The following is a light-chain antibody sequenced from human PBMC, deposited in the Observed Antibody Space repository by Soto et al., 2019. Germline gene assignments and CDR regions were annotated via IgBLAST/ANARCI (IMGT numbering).Light chain of an antibody. V-gene: IGKV3-15*01. CDR3: QQYTNWPRT. CDR1: QSVNTN. CDR2: GAS. J-gene: IGKJ2*01. Sequence: EIVMTQSPATLSVSPGERATLSCRASQSVNTNLAWYQQNPGQAPRLLIYGASTRAAGIPARFSGSGPGTEFTLTISSLQSEDFAVYYCQQYTNWPRTFGQGTKLEIK.